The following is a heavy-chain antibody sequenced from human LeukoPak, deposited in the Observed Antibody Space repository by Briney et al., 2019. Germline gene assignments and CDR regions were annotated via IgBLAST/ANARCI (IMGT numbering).Heavy chain of an antibody. J-gene: IGHJ4*02. CDR1: GGSISSYY. CDR3: ARDPTTVTTIFDS. V-gene: IGHV4-4*07. D-gene: IGHD4-17*01. CDR2: IYTSGRT. Sequence: PSETLSLTCTVSGGSISSYYWSWIRQPAGKGLEWIGRIYTSGRTNYNPSLKSLVSMSGDTSKNQVSLKLRSVTAADTAVYYCARDPTTVTTIFDSWGQGTLVTVSS.